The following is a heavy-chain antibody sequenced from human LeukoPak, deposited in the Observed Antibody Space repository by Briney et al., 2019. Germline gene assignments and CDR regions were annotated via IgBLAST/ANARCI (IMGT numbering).Heavy chain of an antibody. D-gene: IGHD5-24*01. CDR1: GFTFSSYA. Sequence: GGSLRLSCAASGFTFSSYAMHWVRQAPGKGLEWVAIISYDGSNKYYADSVKGRFTISRDNSKNTLFLQMNSLRTEDTAVYYCASVRDGWFRFDSWGQGTLVTVSS. J-gene: IGHJ4*02. CDR3: ASVRDGWFRFDS. CDR2: ISYDGSNK. V-gene: IGHV3-30-3*01.